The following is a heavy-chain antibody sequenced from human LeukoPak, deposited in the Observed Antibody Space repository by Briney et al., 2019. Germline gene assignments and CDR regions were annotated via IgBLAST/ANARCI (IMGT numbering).Heavy chain of an antibody. Sequence: GGSLRLSCAASGFTFSSYPMSWVRQAPGKGLEWVSAISGSGGSTYYADSVKGRFTISRDNSKNTLYLQMNSLRAEDTAVYYCAKAGSSSWYGWFDPWGQGTLVTVSS. CDR1: GFTFSSYP. V-gene: IGHV3-23*01. J-gene: IGHJ5*02. CDR2: ISGSGGST. D-gene: IGHD6-13*01. CDR3: AKAGSSSWYGWFDP.